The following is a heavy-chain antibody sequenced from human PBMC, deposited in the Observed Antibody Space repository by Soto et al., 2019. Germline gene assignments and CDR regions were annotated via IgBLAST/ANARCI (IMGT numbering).Heavy chain of an antibody. CDR2: IYYSGST. Sequence: SETLSLTCTVSGGSISSGDYYWSWIRQPPGKGLEWIGYIYYSGSTYYNPSLKSRVTISVDTSKNQFSLKLSSVTAADTAVYYCARGMTTVTTFDYWGQGTLVTVS. D-gene: IGHD4-17*01. J-gene: IGHJ4*02. V-gene: IGHV4-30-4*01. CDR3: ARGMTTVTTFDY. CDR1: GGSISSGDYY.